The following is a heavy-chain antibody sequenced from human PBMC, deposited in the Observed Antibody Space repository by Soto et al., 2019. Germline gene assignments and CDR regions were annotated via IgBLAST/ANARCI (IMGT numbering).Heavy chain of an antibody. CDR1: GFLFPGRV. D-gene: IGHD5-12*01. Sequence: PGGALELSCAAPGFLFPGRVMSLVRAGPGKGVEGGSYISKDSGRATRYADSVKGRFTISRDNAKNSLYLQMNSLRAEDTAVYYCARDPNIVATMGSIYYYYGMDVWGQGTTVTVSS. V-gene: IGHV3-11*04. CDR2: ISKDSGRAT. J-gene: IGHJ6*02. CDR3: ARDPNIVATMGSIYYYYGMDV.